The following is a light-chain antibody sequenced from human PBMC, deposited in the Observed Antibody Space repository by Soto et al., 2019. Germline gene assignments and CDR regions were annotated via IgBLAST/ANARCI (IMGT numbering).Light chain of an antibody. CDR3: QQYDTYPLT. CDR1: PNINRW. V-gene: IGKV1-5*01. J-gene: IGKJ4*01. Sequence: DIQMNQSPSTLSASVGDRVTITCRASPNINRWLAWYQQNPGKAPKLLIYHTSTLEDGVPSRFSGSGFGTEYTLTISSLQSEDSARYYCQQYDTYPLTFGGGTNVEIK. CDR2: HTS.